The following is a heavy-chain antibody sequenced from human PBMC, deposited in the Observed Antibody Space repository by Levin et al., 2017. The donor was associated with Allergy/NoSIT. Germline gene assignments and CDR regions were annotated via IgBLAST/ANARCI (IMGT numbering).Heavy chain of an antibody. J-gene: IGHJ3*02. CDR3: AKSSSWYRDDAFDI. CDR1: GGSFSGYY. V-gene: IGHV4-34*01. Sequence: SETLSLTCAVYGGSFSGYYWSWIRQPPGKGLEWIGEINHSGSTNYNPSLKSRVTISVDTSKNQFSLKLSSVTAADTAVYYCAKSSSWYRDDAFDIWGQGTMVTVSS. D-gene: IGHD6-13*01. CDR2: INHSGST.